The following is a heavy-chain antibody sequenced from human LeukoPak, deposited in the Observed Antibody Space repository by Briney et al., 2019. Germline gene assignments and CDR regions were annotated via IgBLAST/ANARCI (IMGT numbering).Heavy chain of an antibody. CDR3: AKDIAYSSSWYLGAFDI. J-gene: IGHJ3*02. Sequence: GGSLRPSCAASGFTFDDYTMHWVRQAPGKGLEWVSLISWDGGSTYYADSVKGRFTISRDNSKNSLYLQMNSLRTEDTALYYCAKDIAYSSSWYLGAFDIWGQGTMVTVSS. CDR1: GFTFDDYT. D-gene: IGHD6-13*01. V-gene: IGHV3-43*01. CDR2: ISWDGGST.